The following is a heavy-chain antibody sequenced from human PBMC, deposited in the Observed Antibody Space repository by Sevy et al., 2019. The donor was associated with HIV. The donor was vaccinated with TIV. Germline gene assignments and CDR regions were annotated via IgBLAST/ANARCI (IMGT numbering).Heavy chain of an antibody. J-gene: IGHJ4*02. CDR1: GFIFSSYV. Sequence: GESLKISCAASGFIFSSYVMNWVRQAPGKGLEWVSAISGHGGSTYYADSVKGRFTISRDNSKNTLDLQMNSLRAEDTAVYYCAGGFWSGFDYWGQRTLVTVSS. CDR3: AGGFWSGFDY. CDR2: ISGHGGST. D-gene: IGHD3-3*01. V-gene: IGHV3-23*01.